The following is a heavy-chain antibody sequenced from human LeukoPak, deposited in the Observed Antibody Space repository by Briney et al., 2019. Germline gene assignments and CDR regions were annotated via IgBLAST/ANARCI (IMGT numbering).Heavy chain of an antibody. D-gene: IGHD3-22*01. CDR3: ATPVGGYYYDSSGYHDY. CDR1: GFTFSSYA. V-gene: IGHV3-23*01. Sequence: PGGSLRLSCAASGFTFSSYAMSWVRQAPGKGLEWVSAISGSGGSTYYADSVKGRFTISRDNSKNTLYLQMNSLRAEDTAVYYCATPVGGYYYDSSGYHDYWGQGTLVTVSS. J-gene: IGHJ4*02. CDR2: ISGSGGST.